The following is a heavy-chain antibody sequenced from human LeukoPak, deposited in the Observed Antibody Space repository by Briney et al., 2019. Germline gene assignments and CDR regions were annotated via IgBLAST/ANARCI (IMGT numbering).Heavy chain of an antibody. CDR3: ANSLVASDAFDI. D-gene: IGHD5-12*01. CDR2: ISDEGSNK. Sequence: QTGGSLRLSCAASGFTFSSYGMHWVRQAPGKGLEWVAVISDEGSNKYYADSVKGRFTISRDNSKNTLHLQMNSLRAEDTAVYYCANSLVASDAFDIWGQGTTVTASS. J-gene: IGHJ3*02. CDR1: GFTFSSYG. V-gene: IGHV3-30*18.